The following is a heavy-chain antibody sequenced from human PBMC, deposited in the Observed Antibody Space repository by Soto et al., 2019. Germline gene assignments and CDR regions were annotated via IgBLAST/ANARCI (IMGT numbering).Heavy chain of an antibody. Sequence: EVQLVESGGGLVKPGGSLRLSYAASGFTFSSYSMNWVRQAPGKGLEWVSSISSSSSYIYYADSVKGRFTISRDNAKNSLYLQMNSLRAEDTAVYYCAREGTTVGAPPNWFDPWGQGTLVTVSS. V-gene: IGHV3-21*01. CDR2: ISSSSSYI. J-gene: IGHJ5*02. CDR3: AREGTTVGAPPNWFDP. CDR1: GFTFSSYS. D-gene: IGHD1-26*01.